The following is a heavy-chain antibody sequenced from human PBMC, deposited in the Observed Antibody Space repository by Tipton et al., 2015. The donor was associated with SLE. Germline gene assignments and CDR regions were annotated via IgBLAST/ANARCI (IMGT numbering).Heavy chain of an antibody. V-gene: IGHV4-59*01. J-gene: IGHJ4*02. Sequence: LRLSCTVSGGSISSYYWSWIRQPPGKGLEWIGYIYYSGSTNYNPSLKSRVTISVDTSKNQFSLKLSSVTAADTAVYYCARGGTQGTFDYWGQGTLVTVSS. CDR1: GGSISSYY. D-gene: IGHD3-16*01. CDR2: IYYSGST. CDR3: ARGGTQGTFDY.